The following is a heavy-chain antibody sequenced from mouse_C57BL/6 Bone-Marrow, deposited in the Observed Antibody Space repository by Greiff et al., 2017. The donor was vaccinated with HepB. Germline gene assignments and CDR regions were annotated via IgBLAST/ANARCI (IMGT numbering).Heavy chain of an antibody. CDR3: ARRGLRRRGDYYAMGY. CDR1: GYTFTSYG. V-gene: IGHV1-81*01. D-gene: IGHD2-12*01. Sequence: QVQLQQSGAELARPGASVKLSCKASGYTFTSYGISWVKQRTGQGLEWIGEIYPRSGNTYYNEKFKGKATLTADKSSSTAYMELRSLTSEDSAVYFCARRGLRRRGDYYAMGYWGQGTSGTVSS. CDR2: IYPRSGNT. J-gene: IGHJ4*01.